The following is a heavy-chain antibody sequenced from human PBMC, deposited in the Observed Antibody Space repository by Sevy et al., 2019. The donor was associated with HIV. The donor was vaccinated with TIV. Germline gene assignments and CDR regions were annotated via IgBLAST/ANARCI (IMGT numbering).Heavy chain of an antibody. CDR2: ISWNSGSI. J-gene: IGHJ3*02. D-gene: IGHD4-4*01. V-gene: IGHV3-9*01. Sequence: GGSLRLSCAASGFTFDDYAMHWVRQAPGKGLEWVSGISWNSGSIGYADSVKGRFTISRDNAKNSLYLQMNSLRAEDTALYYCANIGSFRGNYYAFDIWGQRTMVTVSS. CDR1: GFTFDDYA. CDR3: ANIGSFRGNYYAFDI.